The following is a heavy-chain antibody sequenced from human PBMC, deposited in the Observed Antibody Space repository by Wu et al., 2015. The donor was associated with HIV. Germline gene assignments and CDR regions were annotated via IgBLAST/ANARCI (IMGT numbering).Heavy chain of an antibody. V-gene: IGHV1-2*02. J-gene: IGHJ4*02. Sequence: QVQLVQSGAEMKKPGASVKVSCTASGYTFTGYYMHWVRQAPGRGPEWMGWINPASGSTIYAEKFEGRVIVTRDTSINTAYMELNGLISDDTAIYYCARDATPVTTEFDYWGQGTLVTVSS. D-gene: IGHD4-17*01. CDR3: ARDATPVTTEFDY. CDR2: INPASGST. CDR1: GYTFTGYY.